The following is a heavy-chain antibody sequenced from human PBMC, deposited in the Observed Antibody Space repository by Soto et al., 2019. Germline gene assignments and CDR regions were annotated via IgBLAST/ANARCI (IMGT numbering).Heavy chain of an antibody. J-gene: IGHJ3*02. D-gene: IGHD2-15*01. V-gene: IGHV3-30-3*01. CDR2: ISYDGSNK. CDR3: AREDEVVADAFDI. CDR1: GFTFSSYA. Sequence: QVQLVESGGGVVQPGRSLRLSCAASGFTFSSYAMHWVRQAPGKGLEWVAVISYDGSNKYYADSVKGRFTISRDNSKNTLYLQMNSLRAEDTAVYYCAREDEVVADAFDIWGQGTMVTVSS.